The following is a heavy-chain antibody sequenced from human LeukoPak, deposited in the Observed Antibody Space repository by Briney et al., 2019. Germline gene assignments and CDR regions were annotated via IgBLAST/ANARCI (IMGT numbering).Heavy chain of an antibody. CDR3: ARDGDYGDYGGVIDY. D-gene: IGHD4-17*01. J-gene: IGHJ4*02. V-gene: IGHV3-20*04. CDR2: ISWNGGST. Sequence: GGSLRLSCAASGFTFDDYGMSWVRQAPGKGLEWVSGISWNGGSTGYADSVKGRFTISRDNAKNSLYLQMNSLRAEDTALYYCARDGDYGDYGGVIDYWGQGTLVTVSS. CDR1: GFTFDDYG.